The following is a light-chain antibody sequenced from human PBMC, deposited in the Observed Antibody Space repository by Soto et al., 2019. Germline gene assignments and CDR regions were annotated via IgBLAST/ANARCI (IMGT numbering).Light chain of an antibody. CDR1: QDIKSY. J-gene: IGKJ4*01. CDR3: QQYNSYSPLT. V-gene: IGKV1-9*01. CDR2: PAS. Sequence: DIHLTQSPSFLSASFGDRVTIASRASQDIKSYLAWYQQKPGKAPKLLSYPASTLQSGVPSRFSGSGSGTEFTLTISSLQPDDFATYYCQQYNSYSPLTFGGGTKVDIK.